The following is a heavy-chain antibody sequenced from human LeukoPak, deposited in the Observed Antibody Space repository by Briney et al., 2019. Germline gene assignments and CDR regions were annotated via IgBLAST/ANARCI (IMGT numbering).Heavy chain of an antibody. D-gene: IGHD6-13*01. J-gene: IGHJ3*01. CDR2: IYYSGST. V-gene: IGHV4-59*01. Sequence: SETLSLTCTVSGGSISSYYWSWIRQPPGKGLEWIGYIYYSGSTNYNPSLKSRVTISVDTSKNQFSLKLSSVTAADTAVYYCARRIIAAEGGYDAFDVWGQGTMVTVSS. CDR1: GGSISSYY. CDR3: ARRIIAAEGGYDAFDV.